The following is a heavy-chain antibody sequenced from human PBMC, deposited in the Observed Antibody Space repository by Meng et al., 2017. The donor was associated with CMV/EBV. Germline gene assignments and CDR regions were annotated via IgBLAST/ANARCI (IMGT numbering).Heavy chain of an antibody. CDR1: GFTFRNSW. V-gene: IGHV3-74*01. J-gene: IGHJ5*02. CDR3: TRDAADSSSPAWFDP. CDR2: IATDGTIT. Sequence: SGFTFRNSWMHWVRPAPGKGLVWVSRIATDGTITSYADSVKGRFTVSRDNSKNTLYLQMNSLRAEDTAVYYCTRDAADSSSPAWFDPWGQGTLVTVSS. D-gene: IGHD6-13*01.